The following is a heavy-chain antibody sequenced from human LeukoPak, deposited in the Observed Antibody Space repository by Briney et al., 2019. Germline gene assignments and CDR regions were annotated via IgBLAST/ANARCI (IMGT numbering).Heavy chain of an antibody. D-gene: IGHD6-13*01. CDR1: GGTFSSYA. CDR2: IIPIFGTA. J-gene: IGHJ4*02. CDR3: ASSPGEYSSSWVHDX. Sequence: SVKVSCKASGGTFSSYAISWVRQAPGQGLEWMGGIIPIFGTANYAQKFQGRVTITTDESTSTAYMELSSLRSEDTAVYYCASSPGEYSSSWVHDXXGQGXLVTV. V-gene: IGHV1-69*05.